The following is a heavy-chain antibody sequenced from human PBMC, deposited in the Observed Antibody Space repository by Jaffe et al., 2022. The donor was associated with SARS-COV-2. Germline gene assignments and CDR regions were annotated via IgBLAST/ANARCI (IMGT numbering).Heavy chain of an antibody. J-gene: IGHJ4*02. CDR1: GYTFTGYY. V-gene: IGHV1-2*06. CDR3: ARDHSWVVAATPEQLGDY. D-gene: IGHD2-15*01. Sequence: QVQLVQSGAEVKKPGASVKVSCKASGYTFTGYYMHWVRQAPGQGLEWMGRINPNSGGTNYAQKFQGRVTMTRDTSISTAYMELSRLRSDDTAVYYCARDHSWVVAATPEQLGDYWGQGTLVTVSS. CDR2: INPNSGGT.